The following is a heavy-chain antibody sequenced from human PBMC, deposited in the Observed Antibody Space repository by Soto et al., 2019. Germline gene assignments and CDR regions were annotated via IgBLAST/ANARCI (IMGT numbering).Heavy chain of an antibody. V-gene: IGHV4-61*01. D-gene: IGHD3-9*01. J-gene: IGHJ4*02. Sequence: SATLSLTCTVSGGSVSSGSYYWSWIRQPPGKGLEWIGYIYYSGSANYNPSLKSRVTISVDTSKNQFSLKLSSVTAADTAVYYCARDVLTGGYYFDYWGQGTLVTVSS. CDR3: ARDVLTGGYYFDY. CDR1: GGSVSSGSYY. CDR2: IYYSGSA.